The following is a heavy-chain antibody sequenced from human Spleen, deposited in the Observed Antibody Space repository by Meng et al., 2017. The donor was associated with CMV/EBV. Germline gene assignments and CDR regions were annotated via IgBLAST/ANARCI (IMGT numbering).Heavy chain of an antibody. CDR3: AKARDYYDSSGLYYFDY. Sequence: GESLKISCAALGITFNSYGMLWVRQPPGKGLEWVAFIRYDGSKKYYADSVKGRFNISRDNSKNTLYLQMNSLRAEDTAVYYCAKARDYYDSSGLYYFDYWGQGTLVTVSS. CDR2: IRYDGSKK. V-gene: IGHV3-30*02. J-gene: IGHJ4*02. CDR1: GITFNSYG. D-gene: IGHD3-22*01.